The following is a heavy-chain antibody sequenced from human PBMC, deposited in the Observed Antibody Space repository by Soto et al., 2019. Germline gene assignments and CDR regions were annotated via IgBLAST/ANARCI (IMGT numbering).Heavy chain of an antibody. CDR3: ARLSYTRALDF. V-gene: IGHV3-21*01. D-gene: IGHD1-1*01. Sequence: EVRLVESGGGLVKPGGSLTLSCVASGFTFSTYTINWVRQAPGKGLEWVSSISRSSNYIYYADSIRGRFTVSRDNANNSLYLQMNSLRAEATAVYYCARLSYTRALDFWGQGTLVTVSS. J-gene: IGHJ4*02. CDR2: ISRSSNYI. CDR1: GFTFSTYT.